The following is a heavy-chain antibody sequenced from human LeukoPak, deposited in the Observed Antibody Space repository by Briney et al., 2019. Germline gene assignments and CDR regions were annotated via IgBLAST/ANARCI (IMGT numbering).Heavy chain of an antibody. D-gene: IGHD6-19*01. CDR2: INPNSGGT. Sequence: ASVKVSCKASGGTFSSYAISWVRQAPGQGLEWMGWINPNSGGTNYAQKFQGRVTMTRDTSISTAYMELSRLRSDDTAVYYCARPYSSGWYYFDYWGQGTLVTVSS. CDR3: ARPYSSGWYYFDY. V-gene: IGHV1-2*02. J-gene: IGHJ4*02. CDR1: GGTFSSYA.